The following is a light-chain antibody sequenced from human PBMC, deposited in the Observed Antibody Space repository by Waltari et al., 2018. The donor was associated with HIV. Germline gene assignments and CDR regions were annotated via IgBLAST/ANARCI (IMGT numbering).Light chain of an antibody. Sequence: QSALTQPASVSGSPGQSITISCTGTTSDVGGYDYVSWYQQHPVKAPKLMIFEVTYRPAGVSPRFSGSKSGNTASLTISGLQAEDEADYYCTSYRSGSTLVVGGGTKVTVL. CDR3: TSYRSGSTLV. J-gene: IGLJ2*01. CDR2: EVT. V-gene: IGLV2-14*01. CDR1: TSDVGGYDY.